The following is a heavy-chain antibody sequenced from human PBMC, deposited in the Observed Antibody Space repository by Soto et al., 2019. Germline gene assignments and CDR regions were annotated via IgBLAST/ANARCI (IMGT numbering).Heavy chain of an antibody. CDR3: SRDLGGGWLRYTFDH. V-gene: IGHV1-46*01. D-gene: IGHD5-12*01. Sequence: QVQLVQSGAEGRKPGASVKVACKASGYTFTSNCVHWVRQAPGQGLEWMGVINPSGGRTSYAQKFQGRITLTTDTSASTVYMDLSSLRSEDTAMYYCSRDLGGGWLRYTFDHWGQGSLVTVSS. CDR1: GYTFTSNC. J-gene: IGHJ4*02. CDR2: INPSGGRT.